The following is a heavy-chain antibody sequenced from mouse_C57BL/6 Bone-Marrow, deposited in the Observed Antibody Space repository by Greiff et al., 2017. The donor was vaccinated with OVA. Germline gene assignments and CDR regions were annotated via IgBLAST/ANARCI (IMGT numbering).Heavy chain of an antibody. D-gene: IGHD2-12*01. CDR3: VGVTPYYAMDY. CDR2: IRSKSSNYAT. J-gene: IGHJ4*01. Sequence: DVMLVESGGGLVQPKGSLKLSCAASGFTFNTYAMHWVRQAPGEGLEWVARIRSKSSNYATYYADSVKDSFTISRADSQSMLYLQMNNLKTEDTAMYYCVGVTPYYAMDYWGQGTSVTVSS. CDR1: GFTFNTYA. V-gene: IGHV10-3*01.